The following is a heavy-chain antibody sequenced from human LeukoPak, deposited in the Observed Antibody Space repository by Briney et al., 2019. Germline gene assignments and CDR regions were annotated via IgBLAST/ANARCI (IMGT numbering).Heavy chain of an antibody. D-gene: IGHD3-10*02. V-gene: IGHV3-69-1*01. CDR1: GFTFSDYY. CDR3: ARGTMFPYYFDY. CDR2: ISSSSYI. Sequence: MTGGSLRLSCAASGFTFSDYYMSWIRQAPGKGLEWVSYISSSSYIYYADSVKGRFTISRDNAKNSLYLQMNSLRAEDTAVYYCARGTMFPYYFDYWGQGTLVTVSS. J-gene: IGHJ4*02.